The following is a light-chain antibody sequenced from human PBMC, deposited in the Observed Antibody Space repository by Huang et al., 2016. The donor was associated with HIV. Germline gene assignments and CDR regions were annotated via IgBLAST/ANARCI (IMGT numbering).Light chain of an antibody. J-gene: IGKJ3*01. V-gene: IGKV1-39*01. CDR2: GAS. Sequence: DIQMTQSPSSLSASVGDRVTITCRATQSVTKYLTGYQQKPGKAPKLRIYGASSLQTGVPSRFSGSGSGTDFTLTISSLQPEDFATYYCQQSSSPPPTFGPGTKVDIK. CDR1: QSVTKY. CDR3: QQSSSPPPT.